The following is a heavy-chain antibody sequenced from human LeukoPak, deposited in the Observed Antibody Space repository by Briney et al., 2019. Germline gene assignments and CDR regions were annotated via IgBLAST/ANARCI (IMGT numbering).Heavy chain of an antibody. Sequence: SETLSLTCTVSGGSISGSSYYWGWIRQPPGKGLEWIGSIYYSGNTYYNPSLKSRVTISVDTSKNQLSLKLTSVTAADTAVYYCARDRELGYWGQGTLVTVSS. CDR3: ARDRELGY. CDR2: IYYSGNT. CDR1: GGSISGSSYY. J-gene: IGHJ4*02. D-gene: IGHD3-10*01. V-gene: IGHV4-39*07.